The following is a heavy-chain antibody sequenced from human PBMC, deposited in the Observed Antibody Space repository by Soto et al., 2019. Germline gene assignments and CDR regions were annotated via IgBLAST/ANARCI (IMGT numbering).Heavy chain of an antibody. D-gene: IGHD3-9*01. CDR3: ARGLSEDVLRYFDWLGLYYYYYGMDV. CDR1: GFTFSSYA. J-gene: IGHJ6*02. V-gene: IGHV3-64*01. CDR2: ISSNGGST. Sequence: PGGSLRLSCAASGFTFSSYAMHWVRQAPGKGLEYVSAISSNGGSTYYANSVKGRFTISRDNSKNTLYLQMGSLRAEDMAVYYCARGLSEDVLRYFDWLGLYYYYYGMDVWGQGTTVTVSS.